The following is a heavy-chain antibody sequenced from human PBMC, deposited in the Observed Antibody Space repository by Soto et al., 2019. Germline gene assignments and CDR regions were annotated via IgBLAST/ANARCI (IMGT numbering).Heavy chain of an antibody. D-gene: IGHD3-22*01. CDR1: GYSFTSYW. CDR2: IYPGDSDT. J-gene: IGHJ3*02. CDR3: ARGGLYYDSSGYYPDDAFDI. V-gene: IGHV5-51*01. Sequence: GESLKISCKGSGYSFTSYWIGWVRQMPGKGLEWMGIIYPGDSDTRYSPSFQGQVTISADKSISTAYLQWSSLKASDTAMYYCARGGLYYDSSGYYPDDAFDIWGQGTMVTVSS.